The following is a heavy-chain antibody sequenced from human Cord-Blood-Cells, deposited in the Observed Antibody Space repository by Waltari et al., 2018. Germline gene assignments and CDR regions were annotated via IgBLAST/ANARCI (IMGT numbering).Heavy chain of an antibody. J-gene: IGHJ4*02. CDR2: IYPGDSDT. V-gene: IGHV5-51*01. Sequence: EVQLVQSGAEVKKPGESLKISCKGSGSSFTSYWIGWVRQVPGKGLEWMGIIYPGDSDTRYSPSFQGQVTISADKSISTAYLQWNSLKASDTAMYYCARRYYYDSSGYYFDYWGQRTLVTVSS. CDR3: ARRYYYDSSGYYFDY. D-gene: IGHD3-22*01. CDR1: GSSFTSYW.